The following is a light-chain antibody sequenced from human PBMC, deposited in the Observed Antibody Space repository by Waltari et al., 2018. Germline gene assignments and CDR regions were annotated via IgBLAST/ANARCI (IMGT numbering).Light chain of an antibody. CDR2: GND. CDR1: RPNPGSTT. CDR3: ASWDDSLNGWV. J-gene: IGLJ3*02. V-gene: IGLV1-44*01. Sequence: QSVLTQPPPASGTPGPRVTISCSGSRPNPGSTTLHWYQQLPGTAPLLLIYGNDQRPSGVPDRFSGSKSGTSASLAISGLQSEDEADYYCASWDDSLNGWVFGGGTKLSVL.